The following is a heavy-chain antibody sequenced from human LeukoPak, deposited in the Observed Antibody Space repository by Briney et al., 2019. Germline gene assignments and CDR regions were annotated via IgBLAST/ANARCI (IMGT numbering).Heavy chain of an antibody. V-gene: IGHV4-61*02. J-gene: IGHJ4*02. CDR3: ARGLWFGDENPPYFDY. D-gene: IGHD3-10*01. CDR2: IYTSGTT. CDR1: GGSISSSNYY. Sequence: NPSETLSLTCTVPGGSISSSNYYWSWIRQPAGKGLEWIGRIYTSGTTNYNPSLKSRVTISIDTSKNQFSLKLSSVTAADTAVYYCARGLWFGDENPPYFDYWGQGTLVTVSS.